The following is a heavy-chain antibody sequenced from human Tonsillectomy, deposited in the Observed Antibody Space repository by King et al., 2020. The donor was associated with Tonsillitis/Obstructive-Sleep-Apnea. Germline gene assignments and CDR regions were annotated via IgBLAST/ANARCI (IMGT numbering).Heavy chain of an antibody. CDR3: EAAIGSGYYYYGLDV. Sequence: VQLVESGGGLVQPGGSLRLSCAASGFTFSDHYMDWVRQAPGKGLEWVGRTRNKPNSYSTEYAASVKGRFTISRDDSKNSLYLQMNSLKTADTAVYFCEAAIGSGYYYYGLDVWGRGTTSPASS. D-gene: IGHD2-2*01. V-gene: IGHV3-72*01. CDR2: TRNKPNSYST. J-gene: IGHJ6*02. CDR1: GFTFSDHY.